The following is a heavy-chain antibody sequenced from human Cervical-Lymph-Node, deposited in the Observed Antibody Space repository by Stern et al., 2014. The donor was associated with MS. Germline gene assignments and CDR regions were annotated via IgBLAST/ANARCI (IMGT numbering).Heavy chain of an antibody. CDR2: LIPFYGAT. V-gene: IGHV1-69*01. Sequence: MQLVASGSEVKKPGSSVKVSCKPSGDTFSNYALSLVRQAPGQGLEWVGGLIPFYGATSYGRKFQGRVTITAEGSPGTAFMELTNLTSDDTAIYYCALRRSYYVFWGQGTLITVSS. CDR1: GDTFSNYA. CDR3: ALRRSYYVF. D-gene: IGHD4-11*01. J-gene: IGHJ4*02.